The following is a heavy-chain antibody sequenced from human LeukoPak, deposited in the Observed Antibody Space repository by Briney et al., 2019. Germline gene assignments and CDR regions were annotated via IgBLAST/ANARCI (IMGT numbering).Heavy chain of an antibody. D-gene: IGHD2-2*01. J-gene: IGHJ4*02. CDR2: INPNSGGT. Sequence: GASVKVSCKASGYTFTGYYMHWVRQAPGQGLEWMGWINPNSGGTNYAQKFQGRVTMTRDTSISTAYMELSRLRSDDTAVYYCARASFRVPAAPFGYWGQGTLVTVSS. CDR3: ARASFRVPAAPFGY. CDR1: GYTFTGYY. V-gene: IGHV1-2*02.